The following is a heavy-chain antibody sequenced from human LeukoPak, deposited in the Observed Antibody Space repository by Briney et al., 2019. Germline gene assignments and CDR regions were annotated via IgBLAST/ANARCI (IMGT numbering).Heavy chain of an antibody. D-gene: IGHD3-22*01. CDR3: ARDRYYDSSGTPV. Sequence: PGGSLRLSCAASGFTFDDYGMSWVRQAPGKWLEWVSGINWNGGSTGYADSVKGRFTISRDNAKNSLYLQMNSLRAEDTALYYSARDRYYDSSGTPVWGQGTLVTVSS. J-gene: IGHJ4*02. V-gene: IGHV3-20*04. CDR2: INWNGGST. CDR1: GFTFDDYG.